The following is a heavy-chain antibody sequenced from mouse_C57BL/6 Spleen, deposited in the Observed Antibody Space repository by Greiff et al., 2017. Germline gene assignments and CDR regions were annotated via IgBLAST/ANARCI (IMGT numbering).Heavy chain of an antibody. Sequence: VQLQQPGAELVKPGASVKMSCKASGYTFTSYWITWVKQRPGQGLEWIGDIYPGSGSTNYNEKFKSKATLTVDTSSSTAYMQLSSLTSEDSAVCCCGGAGDDSGHDGCWGQGTLVTVAA. CDR3: GGAGDDSGHDGC. CDR2: IYPGSGST. CDR1: GYTFTSYW. V-gene: IGHV1-55*01. J-gene: IGHJ3*02. D-gene: IGHD3-2*02.